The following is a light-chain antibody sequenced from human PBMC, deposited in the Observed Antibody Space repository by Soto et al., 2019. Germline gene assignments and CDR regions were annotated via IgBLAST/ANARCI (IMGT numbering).Light chain of an antibody. V-gene: IGKV3-15*01. CDR2: GAS. CDR3: QQYRGWPRT. J-gene: IGKJ1*01. CDR1: QSVIND. Sequence: EIALTQSPATLSVSPGERVTLSCRASQSVINDLAWYQQKPGQAPRLLVYGASTRATDAPPRFRGSGSGTDFSLTISSLQSEDIATYYCQQYRGWPRTFGQGSRVEIK.